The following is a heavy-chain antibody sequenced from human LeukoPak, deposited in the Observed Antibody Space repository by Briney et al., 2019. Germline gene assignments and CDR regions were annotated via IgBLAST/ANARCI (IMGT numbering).Heavy chain of an antibody. V-gene: IGHV4-59*12. J-gene: IGHJ4*02. Sequence: PSETLSLTCTVSGGSISSYYWNWIRQPPGKGLEWIGYIYYSGTTNYNPSLKSRVSMSVDTSKNQFSLKLSSVTAADTAVYYCARDPFLSSGEFDYWGQGTLVTVSS. CDR3: ARDPFLSSGEFDY. D-gene: IGHD3-3*02. CDR1: GGSISSYY. CDR2: IYYSGTT.